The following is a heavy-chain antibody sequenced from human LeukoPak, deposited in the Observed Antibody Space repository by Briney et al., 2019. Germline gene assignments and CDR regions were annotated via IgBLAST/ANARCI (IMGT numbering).Heavy chain of an antibody. J-gene: IGHJ3*02. CDR1: GFTFSNYA. CDR3: ARDFGGVAGTWYDAFDI. CDR2: ISDDGSRQ. Sequence: GGSLRLSCAATGFTFSNYAIHWGRQAPGKGLEWVAFISDDGSRQHYADSVKGRFTISRDNAKNSLYLQMNSLRAEDTAVYYCARDFGGVAGTWYDAFDIWGQGTMVTVSS. D-gene: IGHD6-19*01. V-gene: IGHV3-30-3*01.